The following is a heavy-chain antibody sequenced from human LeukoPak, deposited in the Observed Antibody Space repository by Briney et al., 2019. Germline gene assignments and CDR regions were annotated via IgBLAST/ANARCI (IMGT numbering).Heavy chain of an antibody. CDR3: ARVLGGYSGYGDY. V-gene: IGHV3-30-3*01. Sequence: PGGSLRLSCAASGSTSSSYAMHWVRQAPGKGLEWVAVISYDGSNKYYADSVKGRFTISRDNSKNTLYLQMNSLRAEDTAVYYCARVLGGYSGYGDYWGQGTLVTVSS. CDR1: GSTSSSYA. D-gene: IGHD5-12*01. J-gene: IGHJ4*02. CDR2: ISYDGSNK.